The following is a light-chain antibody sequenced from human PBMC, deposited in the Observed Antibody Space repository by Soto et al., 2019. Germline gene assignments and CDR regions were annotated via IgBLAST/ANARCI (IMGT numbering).Light chain of an antibody. CDR1: SSDVGGYNY. V-gene: IGLV2-14*01. J-gene: IGLJ1*01. CDR3: SSYTSSSTLVV. Sequence: QSALTQPASVSGSPGQSITISCTGTSSDVGGYNYVSWYQQHPGKAPKLMIYEVSNRPSGVSNRFSGSKSGNTASLTFSGLQAEDEADYYCSSYTSSSTLVVFGTGTKLTVL. CDR2: EVS.